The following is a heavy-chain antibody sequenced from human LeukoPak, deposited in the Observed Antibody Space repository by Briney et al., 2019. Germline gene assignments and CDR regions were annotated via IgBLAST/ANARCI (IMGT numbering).Heavy chain of an antibody. V-gene: IGHV1-69*04. CDR3: ASSARVGATRGFDY. D-gene: IGHD1-26*01. Sequence: SVKVSCKASGGTFSSYAISWVRQAPGQGLEWMGRIIPILGIANYAQKFQGRVTITADKSTSTAYMELSSLRSEDTAVYYCASSARVGATRGFDYWGQGTLVTVSS. CDR2: IIPILGIA. CDR1: GGTFSSYA. J-gene: IGHJ4*02.